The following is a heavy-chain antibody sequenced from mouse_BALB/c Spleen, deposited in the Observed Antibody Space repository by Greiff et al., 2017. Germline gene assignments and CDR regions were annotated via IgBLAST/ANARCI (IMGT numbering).Heavy chain of an antibody. V-gene: IGHV2-9*02. CDR1: GFSLTSYG. CDR3: ARTTRITGTDWYFDV. D-gene: IGHD2-4*01. Sequence: VKLMESGPGLVAPSQSLSITCTVSGFSLTSYGVHWVRQPPGKGLEWLGVIWAGGSTNYNSALMSRLSISKDNSKSQVFLKMNSLQTDDTAMYYCARTTRITGTDWYFDVWGAGTTLTVSS. CDR2: IWAGGST. J-gene: IGHJ1*01.